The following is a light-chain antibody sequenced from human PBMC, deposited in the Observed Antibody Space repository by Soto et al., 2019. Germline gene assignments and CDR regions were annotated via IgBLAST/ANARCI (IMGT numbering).Light chain of an antibody. CDR3: QQYSAGPLT. Sequence: EIVMTQSPLTLSVSPGERATLSCRSSQSVSGNYIAWYQQKPGQAPRLLIYGASTRATGIPGRFTGSRSGIEFTLSITSLQSEDCADYYCQQYSAGPLTFGQGTTVEIK. V-gene: IGKV3-15*01. CDR2: GAS. CDR1: QSVSGN. J-gene: IGKJ1*01.